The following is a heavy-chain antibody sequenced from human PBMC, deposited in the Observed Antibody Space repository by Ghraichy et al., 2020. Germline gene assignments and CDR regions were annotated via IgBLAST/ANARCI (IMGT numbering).Heavy chain of an antibody. CDR1: GFTFSSYG. J-gene: IGHJ5*02. V-gene: IGHV3-23*01. CDR2: IREGGDGT. CDR3: ATDRRGVTAGYYGWFDP. Sequence: GGPLRLSCAASGFTFSSYGMSWVRQAPGKGLEWVATIREGGDGTYYADSVKGRFTISRDNAKNTLYLQMNSLRAEDTALYYCATDRRGVTAGYYGWFDPWGQGTLVTVSS. D-gene: IGHD2-21*02.